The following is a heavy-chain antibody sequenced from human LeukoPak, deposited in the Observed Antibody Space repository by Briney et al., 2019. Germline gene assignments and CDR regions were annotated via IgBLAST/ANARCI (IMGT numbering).Heavy chain of an antibody. V-gene: IGHV1-2*02. J-gene: IGHJ6*03. D-gene: IGHD6-13*01. CDR3: ARDRYSSSWYDKRYYYYMDV. CDR1: GYTFTGYY. Sequence: GASVKVSCKASGYTFTGYYMHWVRQAPGQGLEWMGWINPNSGGTNYAQKFQGRVTMTRDTSISTAYMELGRLRSDDTAVYYCARDRYSSSWYDKRYYYYMDVWGKGTTVTVSS. CDR2: INPNSGGT.